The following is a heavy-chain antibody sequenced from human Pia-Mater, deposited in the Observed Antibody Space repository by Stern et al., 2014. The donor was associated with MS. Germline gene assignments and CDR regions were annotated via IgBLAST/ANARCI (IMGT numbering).Heavy chain of an antibody. V-gene: IGHV5-51*03. CDR1: GYIFANHW. CDR3: ARRDGSQTGYSYGWVDS. CDR2: IYPADADT. J-gene: IGHJ4*02. D-gene: IGHD5-12*01. Sequence: EVQLVQSGPEVKKPGESLKLSCQGSGYIFANHWIAWVRPKPGKGLEWMGNIYPADADTRYTPSFQGQVPMSVDKSINTAYLHLNSLRASDTAMYYCARRDGSQTGYSYGWVDSWGQGSLVIVSS.